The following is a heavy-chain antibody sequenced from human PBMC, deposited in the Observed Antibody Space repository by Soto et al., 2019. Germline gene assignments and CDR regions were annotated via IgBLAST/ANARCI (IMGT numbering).Heavy chain of an antibody. J-gene: IGHJ5*02. CDR2: IYYSGST. D-gene: IGHD3-10*01. Sequence: SETLSLTCTVSGGSISSGDYYGSWILHPPGKGLEWIGYIYYSGSTYYNPSLKSRVTISLDTSKNQFSLKLSSVTAADTAVYYCARGTVTIVRQYPNWFEPWGQGTMVTVSS. CDR1: GGSISSGDYY. V-gene: IGHV4-30-4*01. CDR3: ARGTVTIVRQYPNWFEP.